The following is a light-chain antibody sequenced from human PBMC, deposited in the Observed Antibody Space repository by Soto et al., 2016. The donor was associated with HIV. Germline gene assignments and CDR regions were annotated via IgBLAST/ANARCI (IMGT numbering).Light chain of an antibody. CDR1: QSLLNSDGYNS. Sequence: DIVMTQSPLSLPVTPGEPASISCRSSQSLLNSDGYNSLDWYLQKPGQPPQLLIYLGSNRASGVPDRFSGSATGTDFTLKISRVEAEDVGVYYCMQSLQTQYTFGQGTKLEIK. J-gene: IGKJ2*01. CDR2: LGS. V-gene: IGKV2-28*01. CDR3: MQSLQTQYT.